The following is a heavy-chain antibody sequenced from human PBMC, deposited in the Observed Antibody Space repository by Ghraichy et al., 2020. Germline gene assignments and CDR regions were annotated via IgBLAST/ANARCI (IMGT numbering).Heavy chain of an antibody. D-gene: IGHD3-22*01. Sequence: GGSLRLSCAASGFTFSSYSMNWVRQAPGKGLEWVSYISSSSSTIYYADSVKGRFTISRDNAKNSLYLQMNSLRAEDTAVYYCARAPYYDSSGYPEGDYWGQGTLVTVSS. CDR3: ARAPYYDSSGYPEGDY. J-gene: IGHJ4*02. CDR2: ISSSSSTI. CDR1: GFTFSSYS. V-gene: IGHV3-48*01.